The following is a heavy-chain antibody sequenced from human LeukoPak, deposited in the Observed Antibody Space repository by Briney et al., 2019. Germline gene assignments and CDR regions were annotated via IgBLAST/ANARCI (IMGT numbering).Heavy chain of an antibody. V-gene: IGHV3-7*01. CDR3: AREHYDFWSGYYGY. Sequence: PGGSLRLSCAASGFTFSSYWMSWVRQAPGKGLEWVANIKQDGSEKYYVDSVKGRFTISRDNAKNSLYPQMNSLRAEDTAVYYCAREHYDFWSGYYGYWGQGTLVTVSS. D-gene: IGHD3-3*01. CDR1: GFTFSSYW. J-gene: IGHJ4*02. CDR2: IKQDGSEK.